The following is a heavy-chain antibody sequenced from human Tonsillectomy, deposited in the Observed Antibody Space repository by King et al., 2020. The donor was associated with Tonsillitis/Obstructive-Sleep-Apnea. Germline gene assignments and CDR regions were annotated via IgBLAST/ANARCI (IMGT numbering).Heavy chain of an antibody. CDR3: ATDWGSGTYYVRAFDV. Sequence: VQLVQSGGGLGKPGGSLRLSCAASGFTFSNAWMSWVRQAPGKGSEGGGRIKSKRKGETTEYTAPVRGRLTISRDDSEKPLFMQMNSLKTEDTAVYYCATDWGSGTYYVRAFDVWGLGTMVTVSS. D-gene: IGHD1-26*01. V-gene: IGHV3-15*01. J-gene: IGHJ3*01. CDR1: GFTFSNAW. CDR2: IKSKRKGETT.